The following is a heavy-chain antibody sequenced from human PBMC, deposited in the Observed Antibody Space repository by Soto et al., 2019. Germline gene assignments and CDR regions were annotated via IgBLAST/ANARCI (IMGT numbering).Heavy chain of an antibody. J-gene: IGHJ4*02. CDR1: GFTFSSYA. D-gene: IGHD5-12*01. Sequence: EVQLLESGGGLVQPGGSLRLSCAASGFTFSSYAMSWVRQAPGKGLEWVAAISGSGGSTYYADSVKGRFTISRDNSKSTLYLQTNSLRAEDTAVYYCAKLGSGYDLGYFDYWGQGTLVTVSS. CDR2: ISGSGGST. CDR3: AKLGSGYDLGYFDY. V-gene: IGHV3-23*01.